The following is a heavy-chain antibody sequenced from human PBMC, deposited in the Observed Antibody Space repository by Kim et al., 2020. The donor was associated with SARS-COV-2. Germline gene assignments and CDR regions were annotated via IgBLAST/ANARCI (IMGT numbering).Heavy chain of an antibody. V-gene: IGHV4-39*01. D-gene: IGHD2-8*02. CDR1: GGSISSSSYY. J-gene: IGHJ6*02. Sequence: SETLSLTCTVSGGSISSSSYYWGWIRQPPGKGLEWIGSIYYSGSTYYNPSLKSRVTISVDTSKNQFSLKLSSVTAADTAVYYCAGPNPQYCTGGVCSPYYYYGMDVWGQGTTVTVSS. CDR3: AGPNPQYCTGGVCSPYYYYGMDV. CDR2: IYYSGST.